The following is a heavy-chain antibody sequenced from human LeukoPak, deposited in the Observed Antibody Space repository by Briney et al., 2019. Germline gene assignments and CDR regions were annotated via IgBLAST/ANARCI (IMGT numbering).Heavy chain of an antibody. D-gene: IGHD2-2*01. CDR3: VRFGEYQPLVTDAFDI. CDR2: IYYSGST. CDR1: GGSISSSSYY. Sequence: SETLSLTCTVSGGSISSSSYYWGWIRQPPGKGLEWIGSIYYSGSTYYNPSLKSRVTISVDTSKNQFSLKLSSVTAADTAVYYCVRFGEYQPLVTDAFDIWGQGTMVTVSS. J-gene: IGHJ3*02. V-gene: IGHV4-39*07.